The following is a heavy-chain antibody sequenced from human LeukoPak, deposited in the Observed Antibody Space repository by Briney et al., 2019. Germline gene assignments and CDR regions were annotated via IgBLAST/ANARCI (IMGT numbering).Heavy chain of an antibody. J-gene: IGHJ4*02. D-gene: IGHD5-24*01. CDR3: ARSEMSTITFPDY. V-gene: IGHV3-48*04. CDR2: ISSSSTI. Sequence: GGSLRLSCAASGFTFSSYSMNWVRQAPGKGLEWVSYISSSSTIYYADSVKGRFTISRDNAKNSLYLQMNSLRAEDTAVYYCARSEMSTITFPDYWGQGTPVTVSS. CDR1: GFTFSSYS.